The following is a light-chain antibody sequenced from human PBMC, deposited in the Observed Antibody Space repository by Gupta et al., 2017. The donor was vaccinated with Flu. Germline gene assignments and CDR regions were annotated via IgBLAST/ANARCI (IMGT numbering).Light chain of an antibody. J-gene: IGLJ2*01. V-gene: IGLV1-40*01. Sequence: SVLTQSPAVPDGPRQPVSIDCSGRNSNIGAGYDVHWYQQFPGTAPKFLIYGNNNRPSCVPDRISGSKSGTSASLTITGLRADDEADYYCQSYDSSLSGSVFGGGTKLTVL. CDR2: GNN. CDR1: NSNIGAGYD. CDR3: QSYDSSLSGSV.